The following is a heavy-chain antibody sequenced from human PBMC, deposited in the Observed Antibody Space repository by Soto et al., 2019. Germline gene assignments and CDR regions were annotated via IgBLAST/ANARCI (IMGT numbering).Heavy chain of an antibody. J-gene: IGHJ3*02. Sequence: KPSETLSLTCTVSGGSISSGGYYWSWIRQHPGKGLEWTGYIYYSGSTYYNPSLKSRVTISVDTSKNQFSLKLSSVTPEDTAVYYCARDRGSSWSSGAFDIWGQGTMVTVSS. CDR1: GGSISSGGYY. D-gene: IGHD6-13*01. CDR2: IYYSGST. V-gene: IGHV4-31*03. CDR3: ARDRGSSWSSGAFDI.